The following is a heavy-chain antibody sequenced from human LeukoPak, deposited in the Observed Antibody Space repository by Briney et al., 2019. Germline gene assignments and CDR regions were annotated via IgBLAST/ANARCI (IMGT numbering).Heavy chain of an antibody. CDR1: GGSFSGYY. CDR2: INHSGST. CDR3: ARGRGVTMVRGVIMRNWFDP. Sequence: PSETLSLTCAVYGGSFSGYYWSWIRQPPGKGLEWIGEINHSGSTNYNPFLKSRVTISVDTSKNQFSLKLSSVTAADTAVYYCARGRGVTMVRGVIMRNWFDPWGQGTLATVSS. V-gene: IGHV4-34*01. J-gene: IGHJ5*02. D-gene: IGHD3-10*01.